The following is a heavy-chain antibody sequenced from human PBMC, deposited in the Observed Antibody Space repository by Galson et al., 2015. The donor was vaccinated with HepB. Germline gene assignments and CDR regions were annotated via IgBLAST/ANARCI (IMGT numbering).Heavy chain of an antibody. V-gene: IGHV4-39*07. CDR2: IYYTGHT. D-gene: IGHD5-18*01. CDR1: GASISSSLYY. CDR3: ARAAGDSSTYANDY. J-gene: IGHJ4*02. Sequence: ETLSLTCTVSGASISSSLYYWVWTRQPPEKGLAWLGSIYYTGHTYYNSSLKSRVTISADMSKNQFSLKVNPVTAADTAVYYGARAAGDSSTYANDYWGQGTLVTVSS.